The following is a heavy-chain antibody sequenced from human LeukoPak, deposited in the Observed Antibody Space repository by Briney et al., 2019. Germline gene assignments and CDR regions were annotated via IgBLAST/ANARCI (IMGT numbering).Heavy chain of an antibody. V-gene: IGHV3-23*01. CDR1: GFTFSSYA. J-gene: IGHJ4*02. CDR3: AKDPYVGGGYHFDS. Sequence: GGSLRLSCAASGFTFSSYAMNWARQAPGKGLEWVSTITGSGGDTYYADSVKGRFTITRDNSKNTLYLQMNSLRAEDTAIYYCAKDPYVGGGYHFDSWGQGSLVTVSS. CDR2: ITGSGGDT. D-gene: IGHD3-22*01.